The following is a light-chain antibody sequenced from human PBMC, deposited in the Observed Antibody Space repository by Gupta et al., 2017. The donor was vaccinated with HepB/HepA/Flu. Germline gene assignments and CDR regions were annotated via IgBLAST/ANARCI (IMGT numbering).Light chain of an antibody. CDR3: ATWDYSGNGPV. V-gene: IGLV1-44*01. Sequence: SVLTQPPSASVPPGPRVTISCSGSNSNVGSHAVNWYQQVPGTAPKLLIYNNNKRPSGVPDRFSESKSGTSAALAISALRAEDEADYYCATWDYSGNGPVFGGGTKLTVL. J-gene: IGLJ3*02. CDR2: NNN. CDR1: NSNVGSHA.